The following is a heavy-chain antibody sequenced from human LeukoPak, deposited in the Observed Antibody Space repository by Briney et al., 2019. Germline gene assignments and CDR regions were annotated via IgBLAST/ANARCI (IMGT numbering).Heavy chain of an antibody. V-gene: IGHV3-23*01. Sequence: PGGSLRLSCAASGXTFSSYAMRWVRQAPGKGLEWVSSISGSGGSTYYADSVKGRFTISRDNSKNTLYLQMNSLRAEDTAVYYCAKDWDYYGSGSYSDYWGQGTLVTVSS. CDR1: GXTFSSYA. CDR3: AKDWDYYGSGSYSDY. J-gene: IGHJ4*02. CDR2: ISGSGGST. D-gene: IGHD3-10*01.